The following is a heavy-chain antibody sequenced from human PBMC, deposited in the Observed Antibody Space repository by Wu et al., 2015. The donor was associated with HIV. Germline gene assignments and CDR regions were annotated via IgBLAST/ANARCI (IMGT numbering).Heavy chain of an antibody. V-gene: IGHV1-18*01. CDR2: IAAFNGNR. D-gene: IGHD5-12*01. CDR3: SRLFSGYDLD. J-gene: IGHJ4*02. CDR1: GYTFTSYD. Sequence: QVQLVQSGAEVRKPGASVKVSCKASGYTFTSYDINWVRQATGQGLEWMGQIAAFNGNRYYARKFQDRVTLSADTAASIAYMELTSLRSDDTAVYYCSRLFSGYDLDWGQGTLVTVSS.